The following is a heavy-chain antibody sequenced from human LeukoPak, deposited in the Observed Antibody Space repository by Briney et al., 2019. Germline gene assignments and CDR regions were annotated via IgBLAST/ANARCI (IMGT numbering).Heavy chain of an antibody. CDR2: INHSGST. D-gene: IGHD7-27*01. V-gene: IGHV4-39*07. CDR1: GGSISSSSYY. Sequence: PSETLSLTCTVSGGSISSSSYYWSWIRQPPGKGLEWIGEINHSGSTNYNPSLKSRVTISVDTSKNQFSLKLSSVTAADTAVYYCARMRRLGNARQKYYFDYWGQGTLVTVSS. J-gene: IGHJ4*02. CDR3: ARMRRLGNARQKYYFDY.